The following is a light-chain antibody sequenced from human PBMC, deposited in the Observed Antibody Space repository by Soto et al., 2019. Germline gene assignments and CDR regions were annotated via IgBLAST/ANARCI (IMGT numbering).Light chain of an antibody. J-gene: IGKJ5*01. CDR2: GAS. Sequence: ETMSTQSPGTLSLSPGERATLSCRASQSVTSNSLAWYQQKPGQAPRLLIYGASSRATGIADRFSGSGFGTDFTLTISRLEPEDFAVYYCQQYGNPPFTFGQGTRLEIK. CDR1: QSVTSNS. CDR3: QQYGNPPFT. V-gene: IGKV3-20*01.